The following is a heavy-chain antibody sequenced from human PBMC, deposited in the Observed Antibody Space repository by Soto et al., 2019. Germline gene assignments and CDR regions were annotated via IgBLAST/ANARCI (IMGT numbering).Heavy chain of an antibody. Sequence: ASVKVSCKASGYTFTGYYMHWVRQAPGQGLEWMGWINPNSGGTNYAQKFQGWVTMTRDTSISTAYMELSRLRSDDTAVYYCARGDIVLVPAARETYYYYGMDGWGQGTTVTVSS. D-gene: IGHD2-2*01. J-gene: IGHJ6*02. V-gene: IGHV1-2*04. CDR3: ARGDIVLVPAARETYYYYGMDG. CDR1: GYTFTGYY. CDR2: INPNSGGT.